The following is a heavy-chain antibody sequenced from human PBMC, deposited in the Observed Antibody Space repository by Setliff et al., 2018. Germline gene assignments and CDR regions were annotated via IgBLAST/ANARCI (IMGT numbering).Heavy chain of an antibody. CDR3: FGAGTCSY. J-gene: IGHJ4*02. CDR2: ISSRSSYL. CDR1: GFTFSDYY. V-gene: IGHV3-11*03. Sequence: GGSLRLSCAASGFTFSDYYISWIRQAPGKGLEWISYISSRSSYLYYADSVKGRFFISRDNDKNSVHLLMNSLRAEDTAVYYCFGAGTCSYWGQGTLVTVSS. D-gene: IGHD3-10*01.